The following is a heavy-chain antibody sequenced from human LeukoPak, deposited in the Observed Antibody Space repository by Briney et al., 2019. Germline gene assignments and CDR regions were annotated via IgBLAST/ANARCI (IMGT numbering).Heavy chain of an antibody. Sequence: GGSLRLSCAASGFRFSTYGMHWVRQAPGKGLEWVSAISGSGGSTYYADSVKGRFTISRDNSKNTLYLQMDSLRAEDTAVYYCAKDRASGWPNAFDIWGQGTMVTVSS. CDR2: ISGSGGST. V-gene: IGHV3-23*01. J-gene: IGHJ3*02. D-gene: IGHD6-19*01. CDR1: GFRFSTYG. CDR3: AKDRASGWPNAFDI.